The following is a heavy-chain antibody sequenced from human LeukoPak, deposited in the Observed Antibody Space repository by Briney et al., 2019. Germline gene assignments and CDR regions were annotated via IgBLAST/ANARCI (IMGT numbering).Heavy chain of an antibody. Sequence: ASVKVSCKASGYTFTSYDINWVRQATGQGLEWMGWMNPNSGNTGYAQKFQGRVTITRKTSISTAYMELSSLRSEDTAVYYCARVDIVLMDAFDIWGQGTMVTVSS. CDR3: ARVDIVLMDAFDI. D-gene: IGHD2-8*01. CDR2: MNPNSGNT. CDR1: GYTFTSYD. V-gene: IGHV1-8*03. J-gene: IGHJ3*02.